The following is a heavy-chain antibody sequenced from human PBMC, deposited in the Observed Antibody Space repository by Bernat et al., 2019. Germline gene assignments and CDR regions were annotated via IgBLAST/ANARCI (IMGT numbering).Heavy chain of an antibody. CDR1: GHTFTGYA. Sequence: QVQLVQSGAEVKKPGASVRVSCKASGHTFTGYAIHWVRQAPGQGLEWMGRIIPILDKAKYAKRFQDRVTITADTSTSTANMELSSLRSEDTAVYYCATCRGGGCYADPFDIWGQGTVVIVSS. D-gene: IGHD2-15*01. V-gene: IGHV1-3*01. J-gene: IGHJ3*02. CDR3: ATCRGGGCYADPFDI. CDR2: IIPILDKA.